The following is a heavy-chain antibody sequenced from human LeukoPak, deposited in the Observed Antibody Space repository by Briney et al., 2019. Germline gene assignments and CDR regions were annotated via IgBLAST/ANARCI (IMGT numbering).Heavy chain of an antibody. CDR3: ARDPPLPEYSSGWYDWFGY. D-gene: IGHD6-19*01. CDR1: GGTFSSYA. Sequence: SVKVSCKASGGTFSSYAISWVRQAPGQGLEWMGRIIPILGIANYAQKFQGRVTITADKSTSTAYMELSSLRSEDTAVYYCARDPPLPEYSSGWYDWFGYWGQGTLVTVSS. J-gene: IGHJ4*02. V-gene: IGHV1-69*04. CDR2: IIPILGIA.